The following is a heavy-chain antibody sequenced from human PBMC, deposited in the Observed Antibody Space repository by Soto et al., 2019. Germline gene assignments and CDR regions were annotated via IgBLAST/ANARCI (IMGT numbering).Heavy chain of an antibody. CDR1: GGSITNYY. D-gene: IGHD3-10*01. V-gene: IGHV4-59*08. J-gene: IGHJ6*02. CDR3: ARHGFGPLHGLVDV. Sequence: QVQLQESGPGLVKPSETLSLTCTVSGGSITNYYCSWFRQPPGKGLEWIGYINYVGYSAYNLSRTGRVTLSMDASKTPFSLMLESVTATDTAVYYCARHGFGPLHGLVDVWGPGTTVIVSS. CDR2: INYVGYS.